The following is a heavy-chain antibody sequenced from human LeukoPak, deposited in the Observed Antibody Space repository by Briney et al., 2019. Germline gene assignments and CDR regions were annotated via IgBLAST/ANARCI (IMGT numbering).Heavy chain of an antibody. Sequence: GGSLRLSCVASGFTFSNAWMSWVRQAPGKGLEWVGRIKSKTDGGTTDYAAPVKGRFTISRDDSKNTLYLQMNSLKTEDTAVYYCTTPHSGSYFDYWGQGTLVTVSS. J-gene: IGHJ4*02. CDR3: TTPHSGSYFDY. CDR2: IKSKTDGGTT. CDR1: GFTFSNAW. V-gene: IGHV3-15*01. D-gene: IGHD1-26*01.